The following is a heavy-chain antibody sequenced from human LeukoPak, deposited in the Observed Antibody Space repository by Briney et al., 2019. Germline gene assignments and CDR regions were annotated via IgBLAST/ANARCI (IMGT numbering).Heavy chain of an antibody. CDR2: INPNSGGT. V-gene: IGHV1-2*02. CDR3: ARGLLVGYSGYDYFDY. CDR1: GYTFTGYY. Sequence: ASVKVSCKASGYTFTGYYMHWVRQAPGQGLEWMGWINPNSGGTNYAQKFQGRVTMTRDTSISTAYMELSRLRSDDTAVYYCARGLLVGYSGYDYFDYWGQGTLVTVSS. J-gene: IGHJ4*02. D-gene: IGHD5-12*01.